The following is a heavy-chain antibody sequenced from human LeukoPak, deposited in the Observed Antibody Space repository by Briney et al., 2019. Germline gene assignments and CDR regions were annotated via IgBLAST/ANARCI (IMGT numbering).Heavy chain of an antibody. J-gene: IGHJ4*02. CDR2: IDTNTGNP. CDR1: GYTFSSCA. Sequence: ASVKVSCKASGYTFSSCAINWVRQAPGQGLEYMGWIDTNTGNPTYAQGFTGRFVFSLDTSVSTAYLQISFLKAEDTAVYYCARGREPGIAVAIDYWGQGTLVTVSS. V-gene: IGHV7-4-1*02. CDR3: ARGREPGIAVAIDY. D-gene: IGHD6-19*01.